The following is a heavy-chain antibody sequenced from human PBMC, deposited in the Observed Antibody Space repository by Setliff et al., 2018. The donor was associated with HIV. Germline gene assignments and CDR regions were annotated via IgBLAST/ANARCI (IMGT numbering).Heavy chain of an antibody. CDR1: SGSISGYY. V-gene: IGHV4-59*01. CDR3: ARTRGRAPVSYYFDN. D-gene: IGHD2-2*01. CDR2: VSYSGST. J-gene: IGHJ4*02. Sequence: SETLSLTCRVSSGSISGYYWSWVRQPPGRGLEWIGYVSYSGSTSYNPSLNSRVTMSVDTSRDQFPLKLSSVTAADTAVYYCARTRGRAPVSYYFDNWGQGRLVTVSS.